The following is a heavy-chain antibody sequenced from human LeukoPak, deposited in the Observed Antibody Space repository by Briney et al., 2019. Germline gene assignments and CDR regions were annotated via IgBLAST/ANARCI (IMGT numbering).Heavy chain of an antibody. D-gene: IGHD3-9*01. CDR1: GFTFTSSA. CDR3: AASTVDVLRYFDTANYTDV. J-gene: IGHJ6*03. V-gene: IGHV1-58*02. CDR2: IVVGSGNT. Sequence: SVKVSCKASGFTFTSSAMQWVRQARGQRLEWIGWIVVGSGNTNYAQKFQERVTITRDMSTSTAYMELSSLRSEDTAVYYCAASTVDVLRYFDTANYTDVWGKGTTVTVSS.